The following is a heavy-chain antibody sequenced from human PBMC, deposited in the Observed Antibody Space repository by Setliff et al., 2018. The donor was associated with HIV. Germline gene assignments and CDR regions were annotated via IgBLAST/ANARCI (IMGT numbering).Heavy chain of an antibody. J-gene: IGHJ4*02. V-gene: IGHV7-4-1*01. CDR1: GYTFTDYG. Sequence: GASVKVSCKASGYTFTDYGINWVRQAPGQGLEWMGWINTNNGNPMYAQGFTGRFVFSSDTSVRTAYLQIVGLKTEDTAVYFCARDDYANTDFDFWGPGTLVTAPQ. CDR3: ARDDYANTDFDF. D-gene: IGHD4-17*01. CDR2: INTNNGNP.